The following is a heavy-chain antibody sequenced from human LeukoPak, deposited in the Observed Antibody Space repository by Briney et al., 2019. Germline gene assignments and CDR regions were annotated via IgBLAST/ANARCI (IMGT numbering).Heavy chain of an antibody. CDR3: ARHFCSGIVGATSYFDY. J-gene: IGHJ4*02. V-gene: IGHV4-39*01. D-gene: IGHD3-3*02. Sequence: SETLSLTCTVSGGSISGSSYYWGWIRQPPGKGLEWIGSIYYSGSTYYNPTLKSRVTISVDTSKNQFSLKLSSVTAADTAVYYCARHFCSGIVGATSYFDYWGQGTLVTVSS. CDR2: IYYSGST. CDR1: GGSISGSSYY.